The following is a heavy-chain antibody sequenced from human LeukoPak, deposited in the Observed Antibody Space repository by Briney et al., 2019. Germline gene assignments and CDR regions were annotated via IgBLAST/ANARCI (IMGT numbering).Heavy chain of an antibody. V-gene: IGHV3-48*02. CDR2: ISSSSTTI. CDR3: ARDYYDSSGIDY. Sequence: GGSLRLSCAASGFTFSSSHMNWIRQAPGKGLEWLSFISSSSTTIYYADSVKGRFTISRDDAKNSLYLQMNSLRDEDTAVYYCARDYYDSSGIDYWGQGTPVTVSS. CDR1: GFTFSSSH. J-gene: IGHJ4*02. D-gene: IGHD3-22*01.